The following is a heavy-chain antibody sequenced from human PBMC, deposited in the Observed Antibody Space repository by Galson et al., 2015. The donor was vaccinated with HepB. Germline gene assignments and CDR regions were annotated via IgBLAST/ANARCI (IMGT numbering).Heavy chain of an antibody. CDR1: GYTFTSYY. CDR2: INPSGGST. Sequence: SVKVSCKASGYTFTSYYMHWVRQAPGQGLEWMGIINPSGGSTSYAQKFQGRVTMTRDKSTSTVYMELSSLRSEDTAVYYCARHNDYGDYLISGEFDYWGQGTLVTVSS. J-gene: IGHJ4*02. CDR3: ARHNDYGDYLISGEFDY. V-gene: IGHV1-46*01. D-gene: IGHD4-17*01.